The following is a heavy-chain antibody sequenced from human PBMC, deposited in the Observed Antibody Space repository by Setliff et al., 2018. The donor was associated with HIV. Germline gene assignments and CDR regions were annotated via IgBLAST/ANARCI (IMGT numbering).Heavy chain of an antibody. Sequence: GGSLRLSCAASGFTFSSYAMSWVRQAPGKGLEWVSVVSGSGDNTFYADSVKGRFTTSRDDSKNTLFLQMGSLRPEDMAVYYCARGPALTTVTNPFDYWGQGTLVTVSS. CDR3: ARGPALTTVTNPFDY. J-gene: IGHJ4*02. D-gene: IGHD4-4*01. CDR1: GFTFSSYA. CDR2: VSGSGDNT. V-gene: IGHV3-23*01.